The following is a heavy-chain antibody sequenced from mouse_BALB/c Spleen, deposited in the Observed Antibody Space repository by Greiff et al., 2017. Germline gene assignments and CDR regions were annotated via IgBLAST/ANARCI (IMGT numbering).Heavy chain of an antibody. CDR3: ARGATAFDY. CDR2: IDPSDSET. CDR1: GYTFTSYW. D-gene: IGHD1-2*01. J-gene: IGHJ2*01. V-gene: IGHV1-69*02. Sequence: QVQLQQPGAELVKPGAPVKLSCKASGYTFTSYWMNWVKQRPGRGLEWIGRIDPSDSETHYNQKFKDKATLTVDKSSSTAYIQLSSLTSEDSAVYYCARGATAFDYWGQGTTLTVSS.